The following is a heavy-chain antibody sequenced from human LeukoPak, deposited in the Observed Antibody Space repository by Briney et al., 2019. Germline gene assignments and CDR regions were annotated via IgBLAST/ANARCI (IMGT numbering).Heavy chain of an antibody. D-gene: IGHD4-17*01. J-gene: IGHJ6*03. CDR1: GGPISSSSYY. Sequence: PSETLSLTCTVSGGPISSSSYYWGWIRQPPGKGLEWIGSIYYSGSTYYNPSLKSRVTISVDTSKNQFSLKLSSVTAADTAVYYCATVTTLYYYYYMDVWGKGTTVTVSS. CDR3: ATVTTLYYYYYMDV. V-gene: IGHV4-39*01. CDR2: IYYSGST.